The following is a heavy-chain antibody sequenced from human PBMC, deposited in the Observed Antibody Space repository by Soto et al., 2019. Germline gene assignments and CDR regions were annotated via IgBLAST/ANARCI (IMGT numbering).Heavy chain of an antibody. V-gene: IGHV3-73*01. CDR2: IRSKANSYAT. CDR1: GFTFSGSA. CDR3: TSVPLNWGSMNGMDV. D-gene: IGHD7-27*01. Sequence: PGGSLRLSCAASGFTFSGSAMHWVRQASGKGLEWVGRIRSKANSYATAYAASVKGRFTISRDDSKNTAYLQMNSLKTEDTAVYYCTSVPLNWGSMNGMDVWGQGTTVTVSS. J-gene: IGHJ6*02.